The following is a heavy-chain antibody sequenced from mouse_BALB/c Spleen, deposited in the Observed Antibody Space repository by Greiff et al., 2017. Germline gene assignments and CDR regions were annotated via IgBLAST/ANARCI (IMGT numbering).Heavy chain of an antibody. V-gene: IGHV2-9*02. J-gene: IGHJ4*01. CDR2: IWAGGST. CDR1: GFSLTSYG. CDR3: AREMFGAMDY. Sequence: VKLVESGPGLVAPSQSLSITCTVSGFSLTSYGVHWVRQPPGKGLEWLGVIWAGGSTNYNSALMSRLSISKDNSKSQVFLKMNSLQTDDTAMYYCAREMFGAMDYWGQGTSVTVSS.